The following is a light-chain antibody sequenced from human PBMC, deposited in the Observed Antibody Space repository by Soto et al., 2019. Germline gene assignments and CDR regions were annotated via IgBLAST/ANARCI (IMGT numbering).Light chain of an antibody. CDR3: QQVNSFPST. V-gene: IGKV3D-7*01. Sequence: EIVLTQSPGTLSLSPGERATLSCRASQSVTSNYLAWYQQKPGQAPRLLIYGTSTRTFGVPDRFSGSGSGTDFTLTLSSLQPEDFATYYCQQVNSFPSTFGQGTRLEIK. CDR2: GTS. CDR1: QSVTSNY. J-gene: IGKJ5*01.